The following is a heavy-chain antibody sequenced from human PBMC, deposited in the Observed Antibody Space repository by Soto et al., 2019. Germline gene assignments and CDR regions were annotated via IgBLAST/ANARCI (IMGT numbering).Heavy chain of an antibody. D-gene: IGHD6-19*01. CDR2: INHSGST. V-gene: IGHV4-34*01. J-gene: IGHJ4*02. CDR3: ARVLTTGYSSGCFDY. CDR1: GGSFSGYY. Sequence: QVQLQQWGAGLLKPSETLSLTCAVYGGSFSGYYWSWIRQPPGKGLEWIGEINHSGSTNYNPSLKSRVTISVDTSKNQFSLTLSSVTAADTAVYYCARVLTTGYSSGCFDYWGQGTLVTVSS.